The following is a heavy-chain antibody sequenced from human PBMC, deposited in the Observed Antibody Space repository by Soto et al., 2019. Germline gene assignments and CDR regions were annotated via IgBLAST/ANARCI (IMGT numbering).Heavy chain of an antibody. CDR2: INAGRGNT. Sequence: ASVKVSCQTSGYTITRYAVNWVRQAPGQGLEWMGWINAGRGNTKYAQKFQGRVTMTTDTSASTAYMELSSLRSDDTAVYYCATRSPAFDFWGQGTLVTVSS. CDR1: GYTITRYA. CDR3: ATRSPAFDF. J-gene: IGHJ4*02. V-gene: IGHV1-3*01.